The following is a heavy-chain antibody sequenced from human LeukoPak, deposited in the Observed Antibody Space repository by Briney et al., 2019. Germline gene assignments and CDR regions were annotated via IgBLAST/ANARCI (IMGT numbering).Heavy chain of an antibody. CDR2: ISYIGST. Sequence: KTSETLSLTCTVSGGSISSSSYYWGWIRQPPGKGLEWIGYISYIGSTNYNPSLKSRVTISIDTSKNQFSLKLSSVTAADTAVYYCARDLVTVTKGFDIWGQGTMVSVSS. CDR1: GGSISSSSYY. D-gene: IGHD4-17*01. J-gene: IGHJ3*02. V-gene: IGHV4-61*01. CDR3: ARDLVTVTKGFDI.